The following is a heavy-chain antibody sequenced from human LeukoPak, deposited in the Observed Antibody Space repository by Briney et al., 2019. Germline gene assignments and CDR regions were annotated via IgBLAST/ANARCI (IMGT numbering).Heavy chain of an antibody. CDR2: INQDGSEK. V-gene: IGHV3-7*01. D-gene: IGHD3-9*01. CDR1: GFTFSSYW. J-gene: IGHJ3*02. CDR3: ARDNYDIDQNEDAFDI. Sequence: PGGSLRLSCAASGFTFSSYWMSWVRQAPGKGLEWVANINQDGSEKYYVDSVKGRFTISRDNAKNSLYLQMNSLRAEDTAVYYCARDNYDIDQNEDAFDIWGQGTMVTVSS.